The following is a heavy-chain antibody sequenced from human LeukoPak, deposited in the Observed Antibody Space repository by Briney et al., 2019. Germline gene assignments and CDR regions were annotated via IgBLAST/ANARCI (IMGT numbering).Heavy chain of an antibody. Sequence: GASVTVSCTASGGTFSSYAISWVRQAPGQGLEWMGGIIPIFGTANYAQKFQGRVTITADESTSTAYMELSSLRSEDTAVYYCARSHFGGVIMGFDYWGQGTLVTVSS. CDR1: GGTFSSYA. D-gene: IGHD3-16*02. CDR3: ARSHFGGVIMGFDY. CDR2: IIPIFGTA. V-gene: IGHV1-69*13. J-gene: IGHJ4*02.